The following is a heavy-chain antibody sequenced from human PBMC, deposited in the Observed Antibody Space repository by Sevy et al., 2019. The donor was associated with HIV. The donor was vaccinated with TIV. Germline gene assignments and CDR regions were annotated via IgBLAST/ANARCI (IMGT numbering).Heavy chain of an antibody. D-gene: IGHD6-13*01. CDR1: GFTFSVAA. J-gene: IGHJ4*02. CDR2: IRNKADSYAT. CDR3: GRQGVAAEIDY. V-gene: IGHV3-73*01. Sequence: GESLKISCAASGFTFSVAAVHWVRQASGKGLEWVGRIRNKADSYATSYAASVKGRFTISRDDSKNMAYLQMNSLKTEDTAVYFCGRQGVAAEIDYWGRGTLVTVSS.